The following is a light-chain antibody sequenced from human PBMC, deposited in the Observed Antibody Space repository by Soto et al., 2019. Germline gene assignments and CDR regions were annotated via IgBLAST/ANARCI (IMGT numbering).Light chain of an antibody. V-gene: IGKV1-5*03. J-gene: IGKJ1*01. CDR3: QQYNSYPVT. Sequence: DIQMTQSPSTLSASVGDRVTITCRASQSISSWLAWYQQKPGKAPKLLIYKASSLESGVPSRVSGSGSGTEFTLTISSLQPDDFATYYCQQYNSYPVTFGQGTKVDIK. CDR1: QSISSW. CDR2: KAS.